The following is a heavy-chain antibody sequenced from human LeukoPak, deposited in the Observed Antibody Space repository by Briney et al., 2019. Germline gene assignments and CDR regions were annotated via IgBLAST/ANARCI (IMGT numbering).Heavy chain of an antibody. Sequence: KPSETLSLTCAVYGGSFSGYYWSWIRQPPGKGLEWIGEINHSGSTNYNPSLKSRVTISVDTSKNQFSLKLSSVTAADTAVYYCARGSGYSYGYRPWGQGTLVTVSS. D-gene: IGHD5-18*01. CDR1: GGSFSGYY. V-gene: IGHV4-34*01. CDR2: INHSGST. CDR3: ARGSGYSYGYRP. J-gene: IGHJ5*02.